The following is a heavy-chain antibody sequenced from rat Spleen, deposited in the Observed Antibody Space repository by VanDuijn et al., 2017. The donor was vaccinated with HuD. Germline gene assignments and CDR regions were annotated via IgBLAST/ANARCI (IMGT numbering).Heavy chain of an antibody. CDR3: TRESYYSGDYFDY. CDR1: GFIFNRYY. D-gene: IGHD1-1*01. V-gene: IGHV5-27*01. J-gene: IGHJ2*01. Sequence: EVQLVESGGGLVQPGGSLKLSCEASGFIFNRYYMVWVRQAPTKGLEWVAYISTAGSNTFYRDSVKGRFTISRDNAKSTLYLQMNSLRSEDTATYYCTRESYYSGDYFDYWGQGVMVTVSS. CDR2: ISTAGSNT.